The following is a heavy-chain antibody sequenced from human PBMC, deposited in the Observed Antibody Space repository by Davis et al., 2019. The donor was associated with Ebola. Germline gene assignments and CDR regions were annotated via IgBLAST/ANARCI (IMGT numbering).Heavy chain of an antibody. CDR3: ARSITLVRGVIPWFDP. CDR2: INHSGST. V-gene: IGHV4-34*01. D-gene: IGHD3-10*01. Sequence: MPSETLSLTCAVYGGSFNTYYWNWIRQPPGKGLEWIGEINHSGSTKYNPSLKSRVTISVDTTKNQFSLNLSSVTAADTAVYYCARSITLVRGVIPWFDPWGQGTLVTVSS. CDR1: GGSFNTYY. J-gene: IGHJ5*02.